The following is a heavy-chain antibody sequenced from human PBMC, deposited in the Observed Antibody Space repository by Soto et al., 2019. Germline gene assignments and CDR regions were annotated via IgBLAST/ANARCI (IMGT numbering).Heavy chain of an antibody. CDR3: ARAGYCSGGSCYSYAFDI. V-gene: IGHV1-69*06. CDR1: GGTFSSYA. Sequence: ASVKVSCKASGGTFSSYAISWVRQAPGQRLEWMGGIIPIFGTANYAQKFQGRVTITADKSTSTAYMELSSLRSEDTAVYYCARAGYCSGGSCYSYAFDIWGQGTMVTVSS. D-gene: IGHD2-15*01. J-gene: IGHJ3*02. CDR2: IIPIFGTA.